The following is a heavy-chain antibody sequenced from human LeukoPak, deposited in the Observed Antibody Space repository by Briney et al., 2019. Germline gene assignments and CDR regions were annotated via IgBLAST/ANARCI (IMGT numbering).Heavy chain of an antibody. CDR3: ARTASGRYQLLWDYFDY. Sequence: SETLSLTCTVSGGSISSYYWSWIRQHPGKGLEWIGYIYYSGSTYYNPSLKSRVTISVDTSKNQFSLKLSSVTAADTAVYYCARTASGRYQLLWDYFDYWGQGTLVTVSS. CDR2: IYYSGST. V-gene: IGHV4-59*06. CDR1: GGSISSYY. D-gene: IGHD2-2*01. J-gene: IGHJ4*02.